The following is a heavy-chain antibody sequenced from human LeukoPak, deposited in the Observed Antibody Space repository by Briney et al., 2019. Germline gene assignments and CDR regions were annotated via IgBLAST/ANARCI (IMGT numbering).Heavy chain of an antibody. Sequence: SETLTLTCTVSGGFISGYYWNWIRQSPGKGLEWIGYIFYTGDTDYNPSLRSRVTMSVDRSNNRFSLQLASVTTADSAFYYCARAYRLTSPRGFDPWGPGILVTVSS. CDR3: ARAYRLTSPRGFDP. CDR1: GGFISGYY. J-gene: IGHJ5*02. V-gene: IGHV4-59*01. D-gene: IGHD3-16*02. CDR2: IFYTGDT.